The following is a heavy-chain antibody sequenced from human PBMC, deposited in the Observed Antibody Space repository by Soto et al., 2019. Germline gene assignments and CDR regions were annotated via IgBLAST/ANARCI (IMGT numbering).Heavy chain of an antibody. D-gene: IGHD1-1*01. CDR3: ARRHLDDDAFDI. V-gene: IGHV4-39*01. CDR2: IYYSGST. J-gene: IGHJ3*02. Sequence: QLQLQESGPGLVKPSETLSLTCTVSGGSISSSSYYWGWIRQPPGKGLVWIGNIYYSGSTYYNPSLESRVTVSVDTSKNQFSLKLSSLTAADTAVYYCARRHLDDDAFDIWGQGTMVTVSS. CDR1: GGSISSSSYY.